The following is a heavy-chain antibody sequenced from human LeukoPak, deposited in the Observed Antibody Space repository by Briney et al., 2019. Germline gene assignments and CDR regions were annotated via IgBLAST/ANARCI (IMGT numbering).Heavy chain of an antibody. CDR2: IHSGGNT. Sequence: PGGSLRLSCAASGFIVSSNYMSWVRQAPGKGLEWVSIIHSGGNTYHADSVKGRFTISRDDSKNTLSLQMNSLRAEDTAVYYCAKDSAGYCSSTSCYIFDYWGQGTLVTVSS. CDR3: AKDSAGYCSSTSCYIFDY. J-gene: IGHJ4*02. D-gene: IGHD2-2*02. CDR1: GFIVSSNY. V-gene: IGHV3-53*01.